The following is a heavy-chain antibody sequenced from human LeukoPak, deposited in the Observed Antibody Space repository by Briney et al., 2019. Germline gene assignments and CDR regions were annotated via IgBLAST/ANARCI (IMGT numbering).Heavy chain of an antibody. CDR3: ARVQGHPPNGLDI. V-gene: IGHV3-33*01. D-gene: IGHD2-8*01. Sequence: GGSLRLSCAASGFTFSSYGMHWVRQAPGKGLEWVAVIWYDGNNKYSADSVEGRFTISRDNSKNTLYLQMNSLRAEDTAVYYCARVQGHPPNGLDIWGQGTMVTVSS. CDR1: GFTFSSYG. CDR2: IWYDGNNK. J-gene: IGHJ3*02.